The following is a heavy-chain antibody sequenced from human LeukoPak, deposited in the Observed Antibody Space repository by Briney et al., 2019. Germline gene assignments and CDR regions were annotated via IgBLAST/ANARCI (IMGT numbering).Heavy chain of an antibody. D-gene: IGHD3-10*01. V-gene: IGHV3-7*01. J-gene: IGHJ4*02. Sequence: PGGSLRLSCAASGFTFSSYWMSWVRRAPGKGLEWVANIKQDGSEKYYVDSVKGRFTISRDNSKNTLYLQMNSLRAEDTAVYYCARDHRGVRDYFDYWGQGTLVTVSS. CDR2: IKQDGSEK. CDR3: ARDHRGVRDYFDY. CDR1: GFTFSSYW.